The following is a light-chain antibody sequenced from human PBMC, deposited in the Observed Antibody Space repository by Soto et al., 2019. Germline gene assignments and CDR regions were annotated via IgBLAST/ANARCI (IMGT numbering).Light chain of an antibody. Sequence: QSALTQPPSVSGSPGQSVTISCTGTSTDFVSYNRVSWYQRPPGTAPKLIIYEASNRPSGVPDRFSGSKSGNTASLTISGLQAADEADYYCSLYTSENTYAFGTGTKVTVL. V-gene: IGLV2-18*01. J-gene: IGLJ1*01. CDR1: STDFVSYNR. CDR2: EAS. CDR3: SLYTSENTYA.